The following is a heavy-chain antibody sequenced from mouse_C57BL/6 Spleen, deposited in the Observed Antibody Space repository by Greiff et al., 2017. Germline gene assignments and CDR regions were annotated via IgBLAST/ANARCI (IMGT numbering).Heavy chain of an antibody. Sequence: QVQLQQPGAELVRPGSSVKLSCKASGYTFTSYWMHWVKQRPIQGLEWIGNIDPSDSETHYNQKFRDKATLTVDKSSSTAYMQLSSLTSEDSAVXYCAITTARYWYFDVWGTGTTVTVSS. J-gene: IGHJ1*03. CDR3: AITTARYWYFDV. D-gene: IGHD1-1*01. V-gene: IGHV1-52*01. CDR1: GYTFTSYW. CDR2: IDPSDSET.